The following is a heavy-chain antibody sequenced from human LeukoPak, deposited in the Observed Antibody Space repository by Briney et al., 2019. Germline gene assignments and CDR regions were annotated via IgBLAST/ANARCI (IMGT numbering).Heavy chain of an antibody. J-gene: IGHJ2*01. D-gene: IGHD6-13*01. Sequence: SETLCLTCTVSGGSISSYYWSWIRQAPGKGLEWIGYIYYSGSTNYNPSLTSRVTISVDTSKNQFSLKLSTVTAADTAVYYCARLTPSDSSSWYWYFGLWGRGTLVTVSS. CDR3: ARLTPSDSSSWYWYFGL. V-gene: IGHV4-59*08. CDR1: GGSISSYY. CDR2: IYYSGST.